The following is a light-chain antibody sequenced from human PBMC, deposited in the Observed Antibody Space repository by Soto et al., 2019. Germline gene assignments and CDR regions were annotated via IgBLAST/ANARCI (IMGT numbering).Light chain of an antibody. V-gene: IGKV1-39*01. J-gene: IGKJ4*01. Sequence: DIQMTQSPSSLSASVRDRVTITCRASQSISIYLNWYQQKPGKAPNLLIYAASSLQSGVPSRFSGSGSGTDFTLTISSLQPEDFATYYCQQSYSTPLTFGGGTKVEIK. CDR2: AAS. CDR3: QQSYSTPLT. CDR1: QSISIY.